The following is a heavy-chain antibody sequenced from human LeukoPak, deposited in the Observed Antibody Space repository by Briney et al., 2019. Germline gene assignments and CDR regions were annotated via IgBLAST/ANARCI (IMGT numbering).Heavy chain of an antibody. D-gene: IGHD3-22*01. CDR2: VCGTAGCT. CDR3: AKDRPNFYENSGHYYRRDGDS. CDR1: GFTFYMYA. J-gene: IGHJ5*01. Sequence: GGSLTLSCAASGFTFYMYAMSWVRQAPGKGLEWVASVCGTAGCTFYPDSVKGRFTISRDNSKNILYLQMNSLRAEDTAIYYCAKDRPNFYENSGHYYRRDGDSWGQGTLVTVSS. V-gene: IGHV3-23*01.